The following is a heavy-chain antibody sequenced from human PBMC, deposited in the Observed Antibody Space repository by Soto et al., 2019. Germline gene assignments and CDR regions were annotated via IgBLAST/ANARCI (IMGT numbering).Heavy chain of an antibody. CDR1: GGSISSSSYY. CDR2: IYYRGST. D-gene: IGHD6-13*01. CDR3: ARHQSHSSSYVDP. Sequence: PSETLSLTCTVSGGSISSSSYYWGWIRQPPGKELEWIGSIYYRGSTYYNKSLKSRVNISVDTSKNQFFLKLSSVTAADTAVYYCARHQSHSSSYVDPWGQGTLVTVSS. V-gene: IGHV4-39*01. J-gene: IGHJ5*02.